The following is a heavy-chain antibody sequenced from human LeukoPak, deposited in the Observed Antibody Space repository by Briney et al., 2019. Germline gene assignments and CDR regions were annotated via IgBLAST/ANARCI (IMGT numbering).Heavy chain of an antibody. V-gene: IGHV4-39*07. J-gene: IGHJ4*02. Sequence: SETLSLTCTVSGGSISSSSYYWGWIRQPPGKGLEWIGSIYTSGSTNYNPSLKSRVTMSVDTSKNQFSLKLSSVTAAGTAVYYCARVYGDGVDYWGQGTLVTVSS. CDR1: GGSISSSSYY. CDR3: ARVYGDGVDY. CDR2: IYTSGST. D-gene: IGHD4-17*01.